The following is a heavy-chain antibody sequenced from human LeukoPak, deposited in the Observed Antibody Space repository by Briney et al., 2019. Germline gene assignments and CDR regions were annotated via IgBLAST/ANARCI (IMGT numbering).Heavy chain of an antibody. CDR2: ISGSGGST. J-gene: IGHJ6*02. Sequence: GGSQRLSCAASGFTFSSYAMSWVRQAPGKGLEWVSAISGSGGSTYYADSVKGRFTISRDNSKNTLYLQMNSLRAEDTAVYYCAKGQWELGPSGMDVWGQGTTVTVSS. V-gene: IGHV3-23*01. CDR3: AKGQWELGPSGMDV. CDR1: GFTFSSYA. D-gene: IGHD1-26*01.